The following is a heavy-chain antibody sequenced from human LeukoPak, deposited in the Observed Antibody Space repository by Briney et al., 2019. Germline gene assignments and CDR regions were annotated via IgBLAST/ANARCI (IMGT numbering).Heavy chain of an antibody. CDR2: ISGRGGST. CDR3: AKDHHNWNYHWFDP. V-gene: IGHV3-23*01. J-gene: IGHJ5*02. D-gene: IGHD1-7*01. CDR1: GFTFSSYA. Sequence: PGGSLRLSCAASGFTFSSYAMSWVRQAPGKGLEWVSAISGRGGSTYYADSVKGRFTISRDNSKNTLYLQMNSLRAEDTAVYYCAKDHHNWNYHWFDPWGQGTLVTVSS.